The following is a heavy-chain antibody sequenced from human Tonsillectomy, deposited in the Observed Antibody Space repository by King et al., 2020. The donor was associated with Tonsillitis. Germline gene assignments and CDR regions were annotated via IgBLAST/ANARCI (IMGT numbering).Heavy chain of an antibody. CDR3: ARHGSGWERRDYFDY. V-gene: IGHV4-39*01. CDR2: VFYSGRS. Sequence: QLQESGPGLVKPSETLSLSCTVSGGSISNRGYYWGWIRQPPGKGLEWIGSVFYSGRSYYNPSLKSRVPISVDTSKNQFSLKLSSVTAADTAVFYCARHGSGWERRDYFDYWGQGTLVTVSS. J-gene: IGHJ4*02. CDR1: GGSISNRGYY. D-gene: IGHD1-26*01.